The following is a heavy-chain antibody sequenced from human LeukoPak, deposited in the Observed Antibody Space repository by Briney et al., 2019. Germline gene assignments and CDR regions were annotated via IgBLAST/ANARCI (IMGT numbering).Heavy chain of an antibody. CDR2: INHSGST. CDR3: AVHMAAAGREDWFDP. D-gene: IGHD6-13*01. J-gene: IGHJ5*02. Sequence: SETLSLTCAVYGGSFSGYYWSWIRQPPGKGLQWIGEINHSGSTNYSPSLKSRVTISVVTSKNQFSLKLSSVTAADTAVYYCAVHMAAAGREDWFDPWGQGTLVTVSS. CDR1: GGSFSGYY. V-gene: IGHV4-34*01.